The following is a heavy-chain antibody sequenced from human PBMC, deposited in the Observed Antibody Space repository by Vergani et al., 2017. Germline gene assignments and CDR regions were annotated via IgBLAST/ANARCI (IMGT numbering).Heavy chain of an antibody. J-gene: IGHJ4*02. CDR2: IYYSWST. V-gene: IGHV4-39*07. Sequence: QLQLQESGPGLVKPSETLSLTCTVSGGSISSSSYYWGWIRQPPGKGLEWIGSIYYSWSTYYNPSLKSRVTISVDTSKNQFSLKLSSVTAADTAGYYCVSGTRWYSSSWYHGGWGQGTLVTVSS. CDR1: GGSISSSSYY. CDR3: VSGTRWYSSSWYHGG. D-gene: IGHD6-13*01.